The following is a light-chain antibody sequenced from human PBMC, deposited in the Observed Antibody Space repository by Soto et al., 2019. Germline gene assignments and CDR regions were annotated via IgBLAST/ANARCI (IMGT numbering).Light chain of an antibody. CDR1: QDISSY. Sequence: DIQLTQSPSFLSASVGDRVTITCRASQDISSYLAWYQQKPGKAPKLLIYAASTLQSGVPSRFSGSGSGTEFTLTISRLQPEDFATYYFQQVNSYPWTFGHGTKVEIK. J-gene: IGKJ1*01. CDR2: AAS. V-gene: IGKV1-9*01. CDR3: QQVNSYPWT.